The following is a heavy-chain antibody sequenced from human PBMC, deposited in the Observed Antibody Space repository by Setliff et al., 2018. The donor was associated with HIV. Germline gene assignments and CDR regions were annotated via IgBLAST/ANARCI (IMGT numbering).Heavy chain of an antibody. CDR2: IYYSGGT. Sequence: SETLSLTCTDSGGSITSGGFYWSWTRQYPQKGLEWIGYIYYSGGTYYNPSLKSRVTMSVDTSKNQFSLKLSSVTAADTAVYYCARGDAMTSLGAFDIWGQGTMVTVSS. D-gene: IGHD2-2*01. V-gene: IGHV4-31*03. CDR1: GGSITSGGFY. CDR3: ARGDAMTSLGAFDI. J-gene: IGHJ3*02.